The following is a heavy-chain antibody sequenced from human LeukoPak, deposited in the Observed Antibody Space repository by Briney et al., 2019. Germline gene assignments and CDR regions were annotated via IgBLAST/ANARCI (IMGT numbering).Heavy chain of an antibody. V-gene: IGHV3-7*01. CDR3: ARDIEAAGLFLDY. D-gene: IGHD6-13*01. Sequence: GGXXXXSCAASGFTFSSYWMSWVRQAPGKGLEWVANMRYDGSEKYYVDSVKGRFTISRDNAKNSLYLQMNSLRAEDTAVYYCARDIEAAGLFLDYWGQGTLVTVSS. J-gene: IGHJ4*02. CDR2: MRYDGSEK. CDR1: GFTFSSYW.